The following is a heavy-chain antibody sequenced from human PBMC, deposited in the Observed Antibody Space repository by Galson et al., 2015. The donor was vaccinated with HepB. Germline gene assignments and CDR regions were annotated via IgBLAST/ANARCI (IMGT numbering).Heavy chain of an antibody. J-gene: IGHJ6*03. CDR2: ISYDGSNK. Sequence: SCKASGYTFTSYAMHWVRQAPGKGLEWVAVISYDGSNKYYADSVKGRFTISRDNSKNTLYLQMNSLRAEDTAVYYCAKVSAHYYMDVWGKGTTVTVSS. CDR1: GYTFTSYA. CDR3: AKVSAHYYMDV. V-gene: IGHV3-30*04. D-gene: IGHD3-16*02.